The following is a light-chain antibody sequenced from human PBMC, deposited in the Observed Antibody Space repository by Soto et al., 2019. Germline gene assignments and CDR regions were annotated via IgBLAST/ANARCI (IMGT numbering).Light chain of an antibody. J-gene: IGKJ5*01. Sequence: SVLPQSPCTLSLSPGERSTLSCISIQSVSNNYLAWYQQKPGQAPRLLIYGASNRATGIPDRFSGSGSGTDFTLTISRLEPEDFAVYYCQQYGTSPRVTFGQRTLLEVK. V-gene: IGKV3-20*01. CDR1: QSVSNNY. CDR3: QQYGTSPRVT. CDR2: GAS.